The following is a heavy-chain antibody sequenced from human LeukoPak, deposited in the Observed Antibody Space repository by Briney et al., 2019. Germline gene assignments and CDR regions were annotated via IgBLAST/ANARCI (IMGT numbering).Heavy chain of an antibody. V-gene: IGHV4-38-2*02. CDR2: IYHSGST. CDR1: GYSISSGYY. CDR3: ARDLELRFLHDAFDI. Sequence: SETLSLTCTVSGYSISSGYYWGWIRQPPGKGLEWIGSIYHSGSTYYNPSLKSRVTISVDTSKNQFSLKLSSVTAADTAVYYCARDLELRFLHDAFDIWGQGTMVTVSS. J-gene: IGHJ3*02. D-gene: IGHD5-12*01.